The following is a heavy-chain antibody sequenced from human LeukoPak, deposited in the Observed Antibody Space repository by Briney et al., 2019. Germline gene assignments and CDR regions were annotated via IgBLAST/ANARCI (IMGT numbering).Heavy chain of an antibody. Sequence: SVKVSCKASGGTFSSYAISWVQQAPGQGLEWMGGIIPIFGTANYAQKFQGRVTITADESTSTAYMELSSLRAEDTAVYYCARAGIAAAGTLDYWGQGTLVTVSS. CDR2: IIPIFGTA. D-gene: IGHD6-13*01. V-gene: IGHV1-69*13. CDR3: ARAGIAAAGTLDY. CDR1: GGTFSSYA. J-gene: IGHJ4*02.